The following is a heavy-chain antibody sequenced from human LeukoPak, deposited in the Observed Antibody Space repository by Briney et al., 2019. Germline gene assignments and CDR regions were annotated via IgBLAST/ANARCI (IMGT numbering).Heavy chain of an antibody. D-gene: IGHD3-10*01. CDR2: IYYSGST. J-gene: IGHJ4*02. CDR1: GGSISSYY. Sequence: SETLSLTCTVSGGSISSYYWSWIRQPPGKGLEWIGYIYYSGSTNYNPSLKSRVTISVDTSKNQFSLQLSSVTAADTAVYYCARHLDYYGSGTYFDYWGQGSLVTVSS. V-gene: IGHV4-59*08. CDR3: ARHLDYYGSGTYFDY.